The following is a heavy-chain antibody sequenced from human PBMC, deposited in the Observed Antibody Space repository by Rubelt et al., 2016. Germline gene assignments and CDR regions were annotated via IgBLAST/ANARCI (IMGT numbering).Heavy chain of an antibody. CDR2: ISTSGSTI. V-gene: IGHV3-48*04. J-gene: IGHJ4*02. CDR3: ARLPGSSTLYDY. D-gene: IGHD6-13*01. Sequence: SFSMSWVRQVPGKGLEWVSWISTSGSTIFYADSVKGRFTISRDNAKNSLYLQMNSLGAEDTAVYHCARLPGSSTLYDYWGQGTLVTVSS. CDR1: SFS.